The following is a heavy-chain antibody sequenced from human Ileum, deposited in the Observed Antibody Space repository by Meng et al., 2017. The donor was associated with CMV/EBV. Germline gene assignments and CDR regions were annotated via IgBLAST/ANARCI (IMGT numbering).Heavy chain of an antibody. V-gene: IGHV3-53*01. J-gene: IGHJ3*02. Sequence: GQLVEFGGGLIPPGGFLGPSSAASGFPVSSNYMSWVRQAPGKGLEWVSVIYSGGSTYYADSVKGRFTISRDNSKNTLYLQMNSLRAEDTAVYYCATMTTVVLDAFDIWGQGTMVTVSS. CDR2: IYSGGST. CDR3: ATMTTVVLDAFDI. CDR1: GFPVSSNY. D-gene: IGHD4-23*01.